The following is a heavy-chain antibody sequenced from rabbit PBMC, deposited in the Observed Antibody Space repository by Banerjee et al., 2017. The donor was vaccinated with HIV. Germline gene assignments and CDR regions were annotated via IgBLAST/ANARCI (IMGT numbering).Heavy chain of an antibody. V-gene: IGHV1S45*01. CDR1: GLDFSSSYW. J-gene: IGHJ4*01. D-gene: IGHD4-1*01. CDR2: ITYGGSA. Sequence: QQQLEESGGGLVKPGGSLTLTCKASGLDFSSSYWVCWVRQAPGKGLEWIGYITYGGSAYYASWVNGRFTISKTSSTTVTLQMTSLTAADTATYFCARYSSGWGYFNLWGQGTLVTVS. CDR3: ARYSSGWGYFNL.